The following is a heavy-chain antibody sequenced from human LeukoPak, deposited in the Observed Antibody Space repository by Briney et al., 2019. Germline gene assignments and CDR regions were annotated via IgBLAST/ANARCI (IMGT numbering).Heavy chain of an antibody. CDR1: GGSISSGGYS. CDR2: IYHSGST. D-gene: IGHD6-6*01. CDR3: AGSIAAFDAFDI. J-gene: IGHJ3*02. V-gene: IGHV4-30-2*01. Sequence: SQTLSLTCAVSGGSISSGGYSWSWIRQPPGKGLEWIGYIYHSGSTYYNPSLKSRVTISVDRSKNQFPLKLSSVTAADTAVYYCAGSIAAFDAFDIWGQGTMVTVSS.